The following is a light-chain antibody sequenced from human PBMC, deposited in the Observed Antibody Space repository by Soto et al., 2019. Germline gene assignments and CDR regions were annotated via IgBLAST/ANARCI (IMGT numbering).Light chain of an antibody. CDR2: AAS. J-gene: IGKJ1*01. CDR1: QGISNY. CDR3: QKYNSAPRT. Sequence: DIQMTQSPSSLSASVGDRVTITCRASQGISNYLAWYQQKPGEVPKLLIYAASTLQSGVPSRFSGSGSGTDFTLAISSLQVEDVATYYCQKYNSAPRTFGRGTKVEIK. V-gene: IGKV1-27*01.